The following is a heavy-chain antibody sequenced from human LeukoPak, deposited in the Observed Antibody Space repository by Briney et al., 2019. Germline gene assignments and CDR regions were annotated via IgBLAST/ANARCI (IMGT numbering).Heavy chain of an antibody. J-gene: IGHJ4*02. CDR3: ARVVYDSSTYPKSYFDF. D-gene: IGHD3-22*01. CDR1: GGSISSSSYY. V-gene: IGHV4-39*07. CDR2: IYYRGIT. Sequence: SETLSLTCTVSGGSISSSSYYWGWIRQPPGKGLEWIGSIYYRGITYYNPSLKSRVTISVDTSKNLFSLKLSSVTAADTAVYYCARVVYDSSTYPKSYFDFWGQGTLVTVSS.